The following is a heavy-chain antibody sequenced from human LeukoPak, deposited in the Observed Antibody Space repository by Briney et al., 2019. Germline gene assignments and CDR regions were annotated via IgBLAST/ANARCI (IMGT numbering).Heavy chain of an antibody. Sequence: ASVKVSCKASGYTFTGYGMAWVRQAPGQGLEWMGWINPNNGNTNYAQKFQGRVTMTTDTSTSTAYMELRSLRSDDTAVYYCARDPPSGSPCDYWGQGTLVTVSS. J-gene: IGHJ4*02. V-gene: IGHV1-18*01. CDR1: GYTFTGYG. CDR2: INPNNGNT. D-gene: IGHD1-26*01. CDR3: ARDPPSGSPCDY.